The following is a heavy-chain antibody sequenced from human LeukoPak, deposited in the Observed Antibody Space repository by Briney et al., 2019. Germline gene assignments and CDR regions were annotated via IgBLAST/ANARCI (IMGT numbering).Heavy chain of an antibody. J-gene: IGHJ6*02. Sequence: CKVSGDSFTSHWISWVRQMAGKGLEWMGRIDPSDSYTNYSPSFQGHVTISDDKSISTAYLQWSSLKASDTAMYYCARHYSNDAMDVWGQGTTVTVSS. CDR1: GDSFTSHW. D-gene: IGHD4-11*01. CDR3: ARHYSNDAMDV. V-gene: IGHV5-10-1*01. CDR2: IDPSDSYT.